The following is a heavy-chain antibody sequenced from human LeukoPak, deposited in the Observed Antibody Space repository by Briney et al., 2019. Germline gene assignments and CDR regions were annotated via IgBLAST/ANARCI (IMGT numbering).Heavy chain of an antibody. V-gene: IGHV3-48*02. CDR3: ARVASGLRNFDF. J-gene: IGHJ4*02. Sequence: GGSLRLSCAASGFTFSSYSMNWVRQAPGKGLEWVSYISSSSSSIYYADSLKGRFTISRDNAKNSLFLHMNSLRDEDTAVYYCARVASGLRNFDFWGQGTLVTVSS. CDR1: GFTFSSYS. D-gene: IGHD4-17*01. CDR2: ISSSSSSI.